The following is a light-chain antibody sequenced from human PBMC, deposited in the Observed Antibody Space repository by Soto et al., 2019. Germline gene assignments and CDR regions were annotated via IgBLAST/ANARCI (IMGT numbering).Light chain of an antibody. CDR1: QSVSSNH. Sequence: EIVVTQSPGTLSLSPGERATLSCRAIQSVSSNHLAWYQQKPGQAPRLLMFGASSRATGIPDRFSGSGSGTDFTLTISRLEPEDFAVYYCQQYGISPFTFGPGTKVDIK. CDR3: QQYGISPFT. V-gene: IGKV3-20*01. J-gene: IGKJ3*01. CDR2: GAS.